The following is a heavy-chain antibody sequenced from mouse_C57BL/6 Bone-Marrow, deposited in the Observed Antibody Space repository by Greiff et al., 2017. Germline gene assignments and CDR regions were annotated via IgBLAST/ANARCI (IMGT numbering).Heavy chain of an antibody. CDR3: ARDEAQTYYFDY. CDR1: GFTFSSYA. Sequence: EVKLMESGGGLVKPGGSLKLSCAASGFTFSSYAMSWVRQTPEKRLEWVATISDGGSYTYYPDNVKGRFTISRDNAKNNLYLQRSHLKAEDTAMYYCARDEAQTYYFDYWGQGTTLTVSS. V-gene: IGHV5-4*01. J-gene: IGHJ2*01. CDR2: ISDGGSYT.